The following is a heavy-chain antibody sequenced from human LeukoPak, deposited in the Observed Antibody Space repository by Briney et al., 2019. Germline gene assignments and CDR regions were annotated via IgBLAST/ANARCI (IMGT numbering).Heavy chain of an antibody. V-gene: IGHV3-23*01. CDR1: GFTFSSYA. CDR3: AREWGRIAVAGGPGY. CDR2: ISGSGGST. D-gene: IGHD6-19*01. J-gene: IGHJ4*02. Sequence: QPGGSLRLSCAASGFTFSSYAMSWVRQAPGKGLEWVSAISGSGGSTYYADSVKSRFTISRDNSGNTLFLHMTNLRVEDTAVYYCAREWGRIAVAGGPGYWGQGALVTVSS.